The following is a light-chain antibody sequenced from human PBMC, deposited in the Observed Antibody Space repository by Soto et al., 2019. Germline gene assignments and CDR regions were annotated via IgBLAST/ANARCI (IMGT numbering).Light chain of an antibody. CDR1: QTVISNY. J-gene: IGKJ1*01. CDR2: GAS. V-gene: IGKV3-20*01. CDR3: QQYGPSPGT. Sequence: IVLTQSPCTVSLSPGERGTLSCRASQTVISNYLAWYQQKPGQAPRLLISGASSRATDIPDRFSGSGSGRDFTLTITRMEPEDVALYYCQQYGPSPGTFGQGTKVDI.